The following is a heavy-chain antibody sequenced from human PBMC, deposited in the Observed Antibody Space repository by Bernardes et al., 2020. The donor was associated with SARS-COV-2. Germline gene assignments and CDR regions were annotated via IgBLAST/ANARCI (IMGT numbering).Heavy chain of an antibody. CDR1: GESVGTSD. Sequence: ETLSLTCTVSGESVGTSDWSWIRQPPGNGLEWIGYIHRSGATDYSASLNGRVTISRDTSKNQFSLKVTYVTAADTAVYFCARGAWSMDSWGQGVLVTVSP. J-gene: IGHJ4*02. CDR2: IHRSGAT. V-gene: IGHV4-59*02. D-gene: IGHD6-19*01. CDR3: ARGAWSMDS.